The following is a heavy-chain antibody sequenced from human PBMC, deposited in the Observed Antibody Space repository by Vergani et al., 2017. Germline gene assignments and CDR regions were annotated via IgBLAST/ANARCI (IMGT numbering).Heavy chain of an antibody. Sequence: QVQLVQSGAEVTKPGSSVKVSCKASGGTFSSYAISWVRQAPGHGLEWMGVIIPIFGTANYAQKFQGRVTITADESTSTAYMELSRLRSEDTAVYYCARGVYSSGWGSDFDYWGQGTLVTVSS. V-gene: IGHV1-69*01. CDR2: IIPIFGTA. D-gene: IGHD6-19*01. J-gene: IGHJ4*02. CDR1: GGTFSSYA. CDR3: ARGVYSSGWGSDFDY.